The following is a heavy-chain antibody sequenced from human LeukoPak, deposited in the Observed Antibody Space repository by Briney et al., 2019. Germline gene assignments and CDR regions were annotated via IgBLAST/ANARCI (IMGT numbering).Heavy chain of an antibody. V-gene: IGHV1-2*02. Sequence: ASVKVSCKASGYTFTGYYIYWVRQAPGQGLEWMGWINPNSGGTNYAQKFQGRVTMTREMSISTAYMELSRLRSDDTAVYYCARDFQYYYGSGSYYTIYYYYGMDVWGQGTTVTVSS. J-gene: IGHJ6*02. D-gene: IGHD3-10*01. CDR1: GYTFTGYY. CDR2: INPNSGGT. CDR3: ARDFQYYYGSGSYYTIYYYYGMDV.